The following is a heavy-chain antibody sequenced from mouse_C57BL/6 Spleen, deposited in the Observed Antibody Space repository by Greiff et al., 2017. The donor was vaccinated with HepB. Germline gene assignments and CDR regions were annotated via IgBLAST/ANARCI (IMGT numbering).Heavy chain of an antibody. Sequence: VPLPPSGPVLFQPGASVPLSCMASGYAFRLSLLYCLLLWPGKGLEWIGRIYPGDGDTNYNGKFKSKATLTADNSSSTAYMQLSSLTSEDSAVYFCAREIYYYGSSPFAYWGQGTLVTVSA. CDR3: AREIYYYGSSPFAY. D-gene: IGHD1-1*01. CDR1: GYAFRLSL. J-gene: IGHJ3*01. V-gene: IGHV1-82*01. CDR2: IYPGDGDT.